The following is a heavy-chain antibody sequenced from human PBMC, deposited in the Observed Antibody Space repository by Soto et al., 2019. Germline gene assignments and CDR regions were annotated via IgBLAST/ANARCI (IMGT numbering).Heavy chain of an antibody. V-gene: IGHV5-10-1*01. CDR1: GYSFTSYW. Sequence: GESLKISCKGSGYSFTSYWISWVRQMPGKGLEWMGRIDPSDSYTNYSPSFQGHVTISAGKSISTAYLQWSSLKASDTAMYYCATASSPLPKYYYYDMDGWGQGTTVTV. CDR3: ATASSPLPKYYYYDMDG. CDR2: IDPSDSYT. J-gene: IGHJ6*02.